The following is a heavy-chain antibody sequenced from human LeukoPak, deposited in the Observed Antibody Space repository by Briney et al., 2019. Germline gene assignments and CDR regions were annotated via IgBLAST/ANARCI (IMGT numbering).Heavy chain of an antibody. CDR3: ARDESHSSDN. CDR2: IKPDGSVI. Sequence: GGSLRLSCAASGFTFSNYWMAWVRQAPGRGLEWVASIKPDGSVIYYGDSVKGRFTISRDNAQNSLYLQVNSLRAEDTAVYYCARDESHSSDNWGQGTLVTVSS. CDR1: GFTFSNYW. J-gene: IGHJ4*02. V-gene: IGHV3-7*05. D-gene: IGHD4-11*01.